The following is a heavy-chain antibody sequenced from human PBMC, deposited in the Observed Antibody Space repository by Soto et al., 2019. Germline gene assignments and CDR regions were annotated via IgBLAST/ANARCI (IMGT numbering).Heavy chain of an antibody. Sequence: PGGSLRLSCAASGFTFSNAWMSWVRQAPGKGLEWVSRIKSKTDGGTTDYAAPVKGRFTISRDDSKNTLYLQMNSLKTEDTAVYYCTTEYYDILTGYWNWGQGTLVTVSS. V-gene: IGHV3-15*01. CDR3: TTEYYDILTGYWN. J-gene: IGHJ4*02. CDR1: GFTFSNAW. D-gene: IGHD3-9*01. CDR2: IKSKTDGGTT.